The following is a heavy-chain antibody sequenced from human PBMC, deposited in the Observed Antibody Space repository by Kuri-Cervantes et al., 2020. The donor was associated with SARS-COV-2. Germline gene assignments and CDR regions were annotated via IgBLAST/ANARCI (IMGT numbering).Heavy chain of an antibody. V-gene: IGHV3-64*02. D-gene: IGHD1-26*01. CDR1: GFTFSSYA. Sequence: GESLKISCAASGFTFSSYAMHWVRQAPGKGLEYVSAISSNGGSTYYADSVKGRFTISRDNSKNTLYLQMNSLRAEDTAVYYCARARGSYFRGFDYWGQGTLVTVSS. CDR3: ARARGSYFRGFDY. CDR2: ISSNGGST. J-gene: IGHJ4*02.